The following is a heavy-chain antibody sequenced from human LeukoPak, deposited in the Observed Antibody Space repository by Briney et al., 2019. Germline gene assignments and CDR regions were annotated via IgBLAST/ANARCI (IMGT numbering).Heavy chain of an antibody. Sequence: GGSLRLSCAPSGLTVSSNYMSWVRQAPGKGLEWVSVIYSGGSTYYADSVKGRFTISRDNSKSTVYLQMNSLEAEDTAVYYCARYYYDSSGYPYYFDYWGQGTLVTVSS. J-gene: IGHJ4*02. CDR2: IYSGGST. D-gene: IGHD3-22*01. V-gene: IGHV3-53*01. CDR3: ARYYYDSSGYPYYFDY. CDR1: GLTVSSNY.